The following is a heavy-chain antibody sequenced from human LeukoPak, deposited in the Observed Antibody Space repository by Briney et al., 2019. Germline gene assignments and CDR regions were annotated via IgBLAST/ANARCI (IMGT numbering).Heavy chain of an antibody. D-gene: IGHD3-10*01. Sequence: GGSLRLSCAASGFTVSSNYMSWVRQAPGKGLVWVSRINSDGSSTSYADSVKGRFTISRDNAKNTLYLQMNSLRAEDTAVYYCARDRWPYGSGSHNWFDPWGQGTLVTVSS. CDR3: ARDRWPYGSGSHNWFDP. CDR2: INSDGSST. CDR1: GFTVSSNY. J-gene: IGHJ5*02. V-gene: IGHV3-74*01.